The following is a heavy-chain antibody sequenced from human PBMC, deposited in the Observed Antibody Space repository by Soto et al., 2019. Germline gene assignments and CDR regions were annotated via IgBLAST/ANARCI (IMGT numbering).Heavy chain of an antibody. CDR3: ARSSASGNYYDVMAF. Sequence: PGQSLKISCKGSGYSCTSYWIGWVRQMPGKRLEWLGIIYPGDSDTRYSPSFQGQVTISDDKSISTAYLQWSSMKASDTAMYYCARSSASGNYYDVMAFRGQGSSVIGSS. J-gene: IGHJ6*02. D-gene: IGHD6-13*01. CDR1: GYSCTSYW. CDR2: IYPGDSDT. V-gene: IGHV5-51*01.